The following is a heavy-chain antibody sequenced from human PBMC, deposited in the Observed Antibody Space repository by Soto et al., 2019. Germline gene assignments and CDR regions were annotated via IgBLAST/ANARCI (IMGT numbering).Heavy chain of an antibody. CDR3: SHTHPSRFDY. J-gene: IGHJ4*02. CDR2: INWDDDK. V-gene: IGHV2-5*02. CDR1: GFSLSTSGVG. Sequence: QITLKESGPTLVKPTQTLTLTCTFSGFSLSTSGVGVCWIRQRPGKTLEWLALINWDDDKRYSPSLKSRLTFTKDTSKNQMVLTMTNMDPVDTATYYCSHTHPSRFDYWGQGTLVTVSS.